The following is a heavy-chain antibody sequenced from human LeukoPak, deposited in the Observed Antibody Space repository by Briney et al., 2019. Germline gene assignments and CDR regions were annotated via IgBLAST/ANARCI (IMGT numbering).Heavy chain of an antibody. J-gene: IGHJ4*02. CDR3: ATSTLILRLIFDY. CDR1: GFTFSSYW. V-gene: IGHV3-74*01. CDR2: INSDGSTT. Sequence: GGSLRLSCVASGFTFSSYWMHWVRQAPGGGLVWVSRINSDGSTTTYADSVKGRFTISGDNAKNTLYLQMNSLRVEDTAVYYCATSTLILRLIFDYWGQGTLVTVSS. D-gene: IGHD4-17*01.